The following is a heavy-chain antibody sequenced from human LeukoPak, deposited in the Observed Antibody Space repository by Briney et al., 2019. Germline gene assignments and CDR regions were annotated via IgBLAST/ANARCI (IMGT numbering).Heavy chain of an antibody. Sequence: PSETLSLTCAVYGGSFSGYYWSWIRHPPGKGLEWIGEINHSGSTNYNPSLKSRVTISVDTSKNQFSLKLCSVTAADTAVYYCARGDPAPAELYCSGGSCSDWFDPWGQGTLVTVSS. V-gene: IGHV4-34*01. D-gene: IGHD2-15*01. J-gene: IGHJ5*02. CDR2: INHSGST. CDR3: ARGDPAPAELYCSGGSCSDWFDP. CDR1: GGSFSGYY.